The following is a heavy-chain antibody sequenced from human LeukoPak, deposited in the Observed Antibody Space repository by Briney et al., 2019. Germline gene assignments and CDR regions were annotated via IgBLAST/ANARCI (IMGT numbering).Heavy chain of an antibody. CDR2: INPNSGGT. CDR3: AREGSDILTGYYRFDWFDP. V-gene: IGHV1-2*02. J-gene: IGHJ5*02. D-gene: IGHD3-9*01. Sequence: ASVKVSCKASGYTFTGYYMHWVRQAPGQGLEWMGWINPNSGGTNYAQKFRGRVTMTRDTSISTAYMELSSLRSEDTAVYYCAREGSDILTGYYRFDWFDPWGQGTLVTVSS. CDR1: GYTFTGYY.